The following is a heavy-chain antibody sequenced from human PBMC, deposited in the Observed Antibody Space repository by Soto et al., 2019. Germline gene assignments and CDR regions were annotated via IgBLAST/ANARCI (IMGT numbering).Heavy chain of an antibody. CDR1: GYTLTELS. CDR2: FDPEDGET. D-gene: IGHD2-15*01. Sequence: QVQLVQSGAEVKKPGASVKVSCKVSGYTLTELSMHXVRQAPGKGLEWMGGFDPEDGETIYAQKFQGRVTMTEDTSTDTAYMELSSLRSEDTAVYYCATVVVVVVAATRPDNWFDPWGQGTLVTVSS. CDR3: ATVVVVVVAATRPDNWFDP. V-gene: IGHV1-24*01. J-gene: IGHJ5*02.